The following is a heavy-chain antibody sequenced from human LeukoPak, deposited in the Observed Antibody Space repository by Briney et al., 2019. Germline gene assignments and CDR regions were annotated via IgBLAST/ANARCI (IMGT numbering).Heavy chain of an antibody. Sequence: GGSLRLSCAASGFTVSSNYMTWVRQAPGKGLEWVSVIYSGGTTYYADSVKGRFTISRDNSKNTLYLQMNSLRAEDTAIYYCASYQYYYDSSGRDYWGQGTLVTVSS. CDR3: ASYQYYYDSSGRDY. CDR1: GFTVSSNY. D-gene: IGHD3-22*01. CDR2: IYSGGTT. J-gene: IGHJ4*02. V-gene: IGHV3-53*01.